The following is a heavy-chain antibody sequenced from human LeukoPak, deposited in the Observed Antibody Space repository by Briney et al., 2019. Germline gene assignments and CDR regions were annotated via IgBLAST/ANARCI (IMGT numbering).Heavy chain of an antibody. J-gene: IGHJ4*02. CDR3: ARDPHKYDSNGYRINYFDY. Sequence: GASVKVSCKASGYTFTSYDINWVRQATGQGLEWMGWMNPNSGNTGYAQKFQGRVTMTRNTSISTAYMELSSLRSEDTAVYYCARDPHKYDSNGYRINYFDYWGQGTLVTVSS. CDR1: GYTFTSYD. D-gene: IGHD3-22*01. V-gene: IGHV1-8*01. CDR2: MNPNSGNT.